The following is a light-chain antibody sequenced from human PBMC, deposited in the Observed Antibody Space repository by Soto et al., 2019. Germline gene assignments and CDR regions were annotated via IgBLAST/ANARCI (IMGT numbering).Light chain of an antibody. CDR2: AAS. Sequence: DIQRTQSPSSVSASVGDRVTITCRASQGITNWLAWYQQKPGKAPKLLIYAASGLPSGVPSRFSGSGSGTDFTLTISSLQPDDFATYYCQQANSFPLTFGGGPKVDIK. CDR1: QGITNW. CDR3: QQANSFPLT. J-gene: IGKJ4*01. V-gene: IGKV1-12*01.